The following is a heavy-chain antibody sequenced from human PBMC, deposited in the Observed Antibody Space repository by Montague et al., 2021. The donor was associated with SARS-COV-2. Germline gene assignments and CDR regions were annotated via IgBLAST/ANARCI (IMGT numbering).Heavy chain of an antibody. J-gene: IGHJ6*02. CDR1: GGFISGSYY. V-gene: IGHV4-39*02. CDR3: VRGAEEAHFAMDV. CDR2: LYRSGSV. D-gene: IGHD3-10*01. Sequence: SETLSLTCIVSGGFISGSYYWAWIRQAPGKGLEWLGSLYRSGSVYSNPSLKSRVFISVDKSKNHFSLRLTSATAAETAVYYCVRGAEEAHFAMDVWGQGTTVTVSS.